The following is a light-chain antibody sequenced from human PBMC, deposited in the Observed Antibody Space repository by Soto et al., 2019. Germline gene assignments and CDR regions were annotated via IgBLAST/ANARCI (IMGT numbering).Light chain of an antibody. Sequence: DIQMTQSPSTLCASVGDRVTITCRASQSISSWLAWYQQKPGKAPKLLIYDASSLESGVPSRFSGSGSGTEFTLTISSLQPDDFATYYCQQYNSYSPLFGPGTKVDIK. V-gene: IGKV1-5*01. J-gene: IGKJ3*01. CDR2: DAS. CDR1: QSISSW. CDR3: QQYNSYSPL.